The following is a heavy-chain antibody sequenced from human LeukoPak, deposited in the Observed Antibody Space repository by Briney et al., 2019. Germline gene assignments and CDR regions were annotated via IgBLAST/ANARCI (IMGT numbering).Heavy chain of an antibody. CDR3: ARGQQWLEAFDY. D-gene: IGHD6-19*01. J-gene: IGHJ4*02. Sequence: ASVKVSCKTSGYTFTGYYIHWVRQAPGQGLQWMGWINPNSGFAHYPQNFQGRLTMTRDTSISTVYMELSRLRSDDTAVYYCARGQQWLEAFDYWGLGTLVTVSS. CDR1: GYTFTGYY. CDR2: INPNSGFA. V-gene: IGHV1-2*02.